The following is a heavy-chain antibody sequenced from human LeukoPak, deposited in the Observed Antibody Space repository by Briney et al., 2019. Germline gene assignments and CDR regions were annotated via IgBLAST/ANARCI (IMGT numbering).Heavy chain of an antibody. CDR1: GGTFSSYA. J-gene: IGHJ5*02. D-gene: IGHD4-17*01. V-gene: IGHV1-69*13. Sequence: ASVKVFCKASGGTFSSYAISWVRQAPGQGLEWMGGIIPIFGTANYAQKFQGRVTITADESTSTAYMELSSLRSEDTAVYYCARVRYTVTTTDVRFDPWGQGTLVTVSS. CDR2: IIPIFGTA. CDR3: ARVRYTVTTTDVRFDP.